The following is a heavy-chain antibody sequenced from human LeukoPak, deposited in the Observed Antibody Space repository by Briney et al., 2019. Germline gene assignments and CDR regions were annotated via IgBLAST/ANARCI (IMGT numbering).Heavy chain of an antibody. CDR2: INPNSGGT. CDR3: AREGITMIVVVSGYDL. CDR1: GYTFTGYY. Sequence: ASVKVSCKASGYTFTGYYMHWVRQAPGQGLEWMGWINPNSGGTNYAQKFQGRVTMTRDTSISTAYMELSRLRSDDTAVYYCAREGITMIVVVSGYDLWGRGTLVTVSS. J-gene: IGHJ2*01. D-gene: IGHD3-22*01. V-gene: IGHV1-2*02.